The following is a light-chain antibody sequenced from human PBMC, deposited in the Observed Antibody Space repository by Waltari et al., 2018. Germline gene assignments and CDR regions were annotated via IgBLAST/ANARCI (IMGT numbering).Light chain of an antibody. Sequence: SYVLTQSPSVSVSPGQTASISCSGDKLEDRYVCWYQQKPGQSPVLVLHQDSKRPSGIPERFAGFNAGNTATLTISETQAMDEADYYCQAWDRNTYVVFGGGTKLTVL. J-gene: IGLJ2*01. CDR3: QAWDRNTYVV. V-gene: IGLV3-1*01. CDR2: QDS. CDR1: KLEDRY.